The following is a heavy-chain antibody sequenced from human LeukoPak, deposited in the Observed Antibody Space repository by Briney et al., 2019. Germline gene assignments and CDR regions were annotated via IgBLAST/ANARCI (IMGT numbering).Heavy chain of an antibody. CDR3: ARGPPYYYGSGSSLRGAFDI. J-gene: IGHJ3*02. Sequence: GGSLRLSCAASGFTFDDYSMSWVRQAPGKGLEWVSGINWNGGSTGYADSVKGRFTISRDNAKNSLYLQMNSLRAEDTALYYCARGPPYYYGSGSSLRGAFDIWGQGTMVTVSS. CDR2: INWNGGST. V-gene: IGHV3-20*04. CDR1: GFTFDDYS. D-gene: IGHD3-10*01.